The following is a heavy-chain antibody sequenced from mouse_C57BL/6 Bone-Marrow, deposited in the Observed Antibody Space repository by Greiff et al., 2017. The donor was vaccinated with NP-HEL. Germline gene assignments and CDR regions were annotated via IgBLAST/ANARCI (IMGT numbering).Heavy chain of an antibody. J-gene: IGHJ2*01. CDR3: ARDVIYYGSSPYYFDY. D-gene: IGHD1-1*01. V-gene: IGHV5-17*01. Sequence: EVQLQESGGGLVKPGGSLKLSCAASGFTFSDYGMHWVRQAPEKGLEWVAYISSGSSTIYYADTVKGRFTLSRANATNTLFLQMTSLRSEDTARYYCARDVIYYGSSPYYFDYWGQGTTLTVSS. CDR2: ISSGSSTI. CDR1: GFTFSDYG.